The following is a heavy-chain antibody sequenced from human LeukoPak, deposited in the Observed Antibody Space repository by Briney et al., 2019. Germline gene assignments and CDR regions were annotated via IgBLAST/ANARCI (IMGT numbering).Heavy chain of an antibody. CDR1: GYIFTSSY. CDR2: INPSGGGT. CDR3: ASPYDILTGYYNFGY. V-gene: IGHV1-46*01. J-gene: IGHJ4*02. D-gene: IGHD3-9*01. Sequence: ASVKVSCKASGYIFTSSYMHWVRQAPGQGLEWMGIINPSGGGTSYAQKFQGRVIMTRDMSTSTVYMELSSLRSEDTAVYYCASPYDILTGYYNFGYWGQGTLVTVSS.